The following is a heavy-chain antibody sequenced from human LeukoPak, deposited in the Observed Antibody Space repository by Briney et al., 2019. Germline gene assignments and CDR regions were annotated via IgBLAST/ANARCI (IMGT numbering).Heavy chain of an antibody. Sequence: GGSLRLSCAASGFTFSSYAMSWVRQAPGKGLEWVSAISGSGGSTYYADSVKGRFTISRDNAKNSLYLQMNSLRAEDTAVYYCARDFWSGYTDYYGMDVWGQGTTVTVSS. V-gene: IGHV3-23*01. J-gene: IGHJ6*02. CDR1: GFTFSSYA. CDR3: ARDFWSGYTDYYGMDV. D-gene: IGHD3-3*01. CDR2: ISGSGGST.